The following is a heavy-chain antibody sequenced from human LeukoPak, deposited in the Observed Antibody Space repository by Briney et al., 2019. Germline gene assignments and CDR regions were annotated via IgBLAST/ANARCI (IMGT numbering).Heavy chain of an antibody. CDR3: ARESGDITAPKKNFDF. D-gene: IGHD6-13*01. V-gene: IGHV1-46*01. J-gene: IGHJ4*02. CDR2: IYPRDGST. CDR1: GYTFTSNY. Sequence: ASVKVSCKASGYTFTSNYIHWVRQAPGQGLEWMGMIYPRDGSTSYAQKFQGRVAVTWDTSTSTVYMELSSLRSEDTAVYYCARESGDITAPKKNFDFWGQGTLITVSS.